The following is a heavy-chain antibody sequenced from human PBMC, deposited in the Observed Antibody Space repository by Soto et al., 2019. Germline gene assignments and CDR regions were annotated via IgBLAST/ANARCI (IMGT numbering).Heavy chain of an antibody. J-gene: IGHJ6*03. CDR2: IYPGDSDT. Sequence: PGESLKISCKGSGYSFTSYWIGWVRQMPGKGLEWMGIIYPGDSDTRYSPSFQGQVTISADKSISTAYLQWSSLKASDTAMYYCARSSNYDFWSGYYRTYYYYMDVWGKGTTVTVSS. CDR3: ARSSNYDFWSGYYRTYYYYMDV. CDR1: GYSFTSYW. V-gene: IGHV5-51*01. D-gene: IGHD3-3*01.